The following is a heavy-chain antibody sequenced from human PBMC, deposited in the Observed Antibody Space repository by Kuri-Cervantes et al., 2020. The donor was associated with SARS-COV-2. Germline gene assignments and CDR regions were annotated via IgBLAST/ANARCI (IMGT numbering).Heavy chain of an antibody. J-gene: IGHJ4*02. D-gene: IGHD1-1*01. CDR2: IYYSGST. V-gene: IGHV4-59*01. Sequence: SETLSLTCTVSGGSINSYYWSWIRQPPGKGLEWIGYIYYSGSTNYNPSLKSRVTISVDTSKNQFSLKLSSVTAADTAVYYCARENWNYFDYWGQGTLVTVSS. CDR1: GGSINSYY. CDR3: ARENWNYFDY.